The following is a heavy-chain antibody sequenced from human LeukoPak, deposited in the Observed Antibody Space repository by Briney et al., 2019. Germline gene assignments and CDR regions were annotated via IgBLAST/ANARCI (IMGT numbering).Heavy chain of an antibody. Sequence: GASVTVSCKTSGYTFTDYYMHWVRQAPGQGREWMGWLNPKSGGSICAEKFQGRVTLTRDTSISTAYMEVTSLTSDDTAMYYCARDRETYGWAYYFDYWGQGTLVTVSS. V-gene: IGHV1-2*02. CDR1: GYTFTDYY. J-gene: IGHJ4*02. D-gene: IGHD6-19*01. CDR2: LNPKSGGS. CDR3: ARDRETYGWAYYFDY.